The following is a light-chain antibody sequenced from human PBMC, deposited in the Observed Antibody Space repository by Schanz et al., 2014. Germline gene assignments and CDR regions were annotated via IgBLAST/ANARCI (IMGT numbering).Light chain of an antibody. Sequence: QSALTQPASVSGSPGQSITISCTGTSSDVGGYNSVSWYQQHPGKAPKLMIYEGSKRPSGVSNRFSGSKSATSASLAITGLQAEDEGDYYCQSYDSSLSGWVFGGGTKLTVL. J-gene: IGLJ3*02. CDR1: SSDVGGYNS. CDR3: QSYDSSLSGWV. V-gene: IGLV2-14*01. CDR2: EGS.